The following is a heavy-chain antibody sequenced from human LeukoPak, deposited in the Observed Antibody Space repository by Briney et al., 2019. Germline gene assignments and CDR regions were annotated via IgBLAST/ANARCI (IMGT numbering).Heavy chain of an antibody. Sequence: SVKVSCXASGGTFSRHAFTWVRQAPGQGLEWMGGIIPIFGTANYAQKFQGRLTITTDESTSTAYMELSSLRSEDTAVYFCATPYYDTSGYHALDYWGQGTLVTVSS. CDR2: IIPIFGTA. CDR1: GGTFSRHA. J-gene: IGHJ4*02. V-gene: IGHV1-69*05. CDR3: ATPYYDTSGYHALDY. D-gene: IGHD3-22*01.